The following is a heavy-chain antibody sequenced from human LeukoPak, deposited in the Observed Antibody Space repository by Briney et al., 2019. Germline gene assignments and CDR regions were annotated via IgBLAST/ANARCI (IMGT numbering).Heavy chain of an antibody. J-gene: IGHJ4*02. D-gene: IGHD2-2*01. CDR2: ISYDGSNK. V-gene: IGHV3-30-3*01. Sequence: PGGSLRLSCAASGFTFSSYAVHWVRQAPGKGLEWVAVISYDGSNKYYADSVKGRFTISRDNSKNTLYLQMNSLRAEDTAVYFCARDPTQSSPFDYWGQGTLVTVSS. CDR1: GFTFSSYA. CDR3: ARDPTQSSPFDY.